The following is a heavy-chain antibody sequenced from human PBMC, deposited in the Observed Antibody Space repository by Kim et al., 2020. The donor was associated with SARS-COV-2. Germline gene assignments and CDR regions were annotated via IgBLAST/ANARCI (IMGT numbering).Heavy chain of an antibody. CDR2: GKQ. V-gene: IGHV1-8*01. Sequence: GKQGYAQKFKGRVTMTRNTSISTAYMELSSLRSEDTAVYYCARGGYLRWGQGTLVTVSS. CDR3: ARGGYLR. D-gene: IGHD6-25*01. J-gene: IGHJ4*02.